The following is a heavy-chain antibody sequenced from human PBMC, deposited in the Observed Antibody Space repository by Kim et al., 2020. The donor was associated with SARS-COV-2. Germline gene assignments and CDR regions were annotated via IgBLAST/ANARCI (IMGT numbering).Heavy chain of an antibody. CDR3: ARDYGDGFYLDT. CDR2: TWFDGSKK. Sequence: GGSLRLSCVASGFDFKNYGMHWVRQAPGKWLEWVAVTWFDGSKKFYGDSVRGRFTISRDNFKNTLFLQMDGLRADDTAVYYCARDYGDGFYLDTWGQGTLVSVSS. V-gene: IGHV3-33*08. CDR1: GFDFKNYG. J-gene: IGHJ5*02. D-gene: IGHD7-27*01.